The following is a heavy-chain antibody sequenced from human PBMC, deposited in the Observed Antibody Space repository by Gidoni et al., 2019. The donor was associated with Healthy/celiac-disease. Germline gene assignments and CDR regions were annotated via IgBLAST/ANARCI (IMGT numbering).Heavy chain of an antibody. V-gene: IGHV3-21*01. CDR1: GFTFSSYS. J-gene: IGHJ4*02. CDR2: ISSSSSYI. D-gene: IGHD2-2*01. Sequence: EVQLVESGGGLVKPGGSLRLSCAASGFTFSSYSMNWVRQAPGKGLEWVSSISSSSSYIYYADSVKGRFTISRDNAKNSLYLQMNSLRAEDTAVYYCARDGCSSTSCYAYWGQGTLVTVSS. CDR3: ARDGCSSTSCYAY.